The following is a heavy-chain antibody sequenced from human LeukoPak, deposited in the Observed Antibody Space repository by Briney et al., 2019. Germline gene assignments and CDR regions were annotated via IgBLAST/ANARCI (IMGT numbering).Heavy chain of an antibody. Sequence: GGSLRLSCAASGLSFSSYWITWVRQAPGKGLEWVANIKEDGSAKSYVDSVKGRFTISRDNAKNSLYLQMNSLRVEDTAVYYCARDYDYFSGHNLDAYDIWGQGTTVIVSS. CDR2: IKEDGSAK. CDR1: GLSFSSYW. J-gene: IGHJ3*02. V-gene: IGHV3-7*01. CDR3: ARDYDYFSGHNLDAYDI. D-gene: IGHD2-15*01.